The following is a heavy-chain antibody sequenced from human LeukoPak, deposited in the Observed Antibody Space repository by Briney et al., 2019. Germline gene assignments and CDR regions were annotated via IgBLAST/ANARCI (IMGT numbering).Heavy chain of an antibody. V-gene: IGHV4-59*01. CDR2: IYYSGST. D-gene: IGHD3-10*01. J-gene: IGHJ5*02. CDR1: GGSISSYY. CDR3: ARDRPTISYYYGSGSYGANWFDP. Sequence: PSETLSLTCTVSGGSISSYYWRWIRQPPGKGLEWIGYIYYSGSTNYNPSLKSRVTISADTSKNQFSLKLSSVTAADTAVYYCARDRPTISYYYGSGSYGANWFDPWGQGTLVTVSS.